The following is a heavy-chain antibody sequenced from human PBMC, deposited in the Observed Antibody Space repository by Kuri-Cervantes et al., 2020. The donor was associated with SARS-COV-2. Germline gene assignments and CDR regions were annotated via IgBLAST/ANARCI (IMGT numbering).Heavy chain of an antibody. V-gene: IGHV4-39*01. CDR1: GASVSSSNYY. D-gene: IGHD4-17*01. CDR3: ARHLGGYGDRGFDF. Sequence: SETLSLTCTVSGASVSSSNYYWGWRRQPPGKGLEWIGSISYSGTTSHNPSLKSRVTISLDTSNNQFSLRLTTVTAADSAVYYCARHLGGYGDRGFDFWGQGTLVTVSS. CDR2: ISYSGTT. J-gene: IGHJ4*02.